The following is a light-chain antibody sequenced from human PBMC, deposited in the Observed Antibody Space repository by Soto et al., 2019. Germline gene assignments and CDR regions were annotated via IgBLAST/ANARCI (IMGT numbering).Light chain of an antibody. CDR1: QYFSFN. J-gene: IGKJ1*01. Sequence: MTQSPATLSVSPGETATLSCRASQYFSFNLAWSQQKPGQGPRLLIYAASTRATNIPDRFRGSGSGKEFTLTISSLQSEDSAIYFCQQDNHWPPGKFGPGTKLEIK. CDR3: QQDNHWPPGK. CDR2: AAS. V-gene: IGKV3-15*01.